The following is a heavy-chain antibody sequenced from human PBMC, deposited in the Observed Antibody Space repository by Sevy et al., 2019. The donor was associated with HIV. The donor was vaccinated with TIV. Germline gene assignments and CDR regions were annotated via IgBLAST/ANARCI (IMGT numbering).Heavy chain of an antibody. Sequence: ASVKVSCKVSGYTLTKLAMHWVRQAPGKGLEWMGTFDPEDGETIYAQKFQGRVTMTEDTSIDEAYMELSSLRSEETAVFYCAITKDYYDNSGYPFDYWGQGTLVTVSS. D-gene: IGHD3-22*01. CDR1: GYTLTKLA. CDR3: AITKDYYDNSGYPFDY. J-gene: IGHJ4*02. CDR2: FDPEDGET. V-gene: IGHV1-24*01.